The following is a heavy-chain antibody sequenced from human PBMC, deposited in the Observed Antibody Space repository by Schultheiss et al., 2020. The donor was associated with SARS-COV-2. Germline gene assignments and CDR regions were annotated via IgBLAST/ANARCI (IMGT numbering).Heavy chain of an antibody. CDR2: ISAYNGNT. V-gene: IGHV1-18*01. CDR3: AREASYGVSGYYYYYGMDV. J-gene: IGHJ6*02. D-gene: IGHD3-10*01. Sequence: ASVKVSCKASGGTFSSYAISWVRQAPGQGLEWMGWISAYNGNTNYAQKLQGRVTMTTDTSTSTAYMELRSLRSDDTAVYYCAREASYGVSGYYYYYGMDVWGQGTTVTVSS. CDR1: GGTFSSYA.